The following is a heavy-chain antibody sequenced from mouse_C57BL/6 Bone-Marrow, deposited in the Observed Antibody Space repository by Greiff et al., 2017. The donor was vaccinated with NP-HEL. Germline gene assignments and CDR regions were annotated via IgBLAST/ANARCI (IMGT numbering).Heavy chain of an antibody. J-gene: IGHJ1*03. CDR3: ARLHYYGSSPSYWYFDV. D-gene: IGHD1-1*01. Sequence: QVQLQQSGAELVKPGASEKISCKASGYAFSSYWMNWVKQRPGKGLEWIGQIYPGDGDTNYNGKFKGKATLTADKSSSTAYMQLSSLTSEDSAVYFCARLHYYGSSPSYWYFDVWGTGTTVTVSS. CDR1: GYAFSSYW. CDR2: IYPGDGDT. V-gene: IGHV1-80*01.